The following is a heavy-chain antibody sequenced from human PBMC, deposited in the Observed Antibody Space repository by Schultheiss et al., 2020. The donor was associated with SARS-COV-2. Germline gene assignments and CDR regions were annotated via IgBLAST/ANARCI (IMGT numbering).Heavy chain of an antibody. D-gene: IGHD2-2*03. Sequence: GGSLRLSCAASGFTFSSYGMHWVRQAPGKGLEWVAVISYDGSNKYYADSVKGRFTISRDNSKNTLYLQMNSLRAEDTAVYYCARVLLDIVVVPAANDDYYYGMDVWGQGTTVTVSS. J-gene: IGHJ6*02. CDR1: GFTFSSYG. CDR2: ISYDGSNK. V-gene: IGHV3-30*03. CDR3: ARVLLDIVVVPAANDDYYYGMDV.